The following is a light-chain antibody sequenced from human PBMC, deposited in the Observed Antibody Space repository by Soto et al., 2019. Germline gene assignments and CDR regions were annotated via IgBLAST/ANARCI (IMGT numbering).Light chain of an antibody. J-gene: IGKJ1*01. CDR3: QQYYSTPT. Sequence: RDSLAVALGDSATTNCKSSQSVLYSSNNKNYLAWYQQKPGQPPKLLIYWASTRESGVPDRFSGSGSGTDFTLTISSLQAEDVAVYYCQQYYSTPTFGQGTKVDI. CDR2: WAS. V-gene: IGKV4-1*01. CDR1: QSVLYSSNNKNY.